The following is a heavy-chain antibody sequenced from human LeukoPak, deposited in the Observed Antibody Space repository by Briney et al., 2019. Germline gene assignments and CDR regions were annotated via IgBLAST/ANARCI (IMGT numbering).Heavy chain of an antibody. V-gene: IGHV3-53*03. J-gene: IGHJ4*02. CDR2: IYSGGST. D-gene: IGHD2-2*01. CDR3: ARGLGYCTSTTCLLPFDY. Sequence: GGSLTLSCAASGFTVSTYYMTWVGQPPGKGLECVLVIYSGGSTYYADSVKGRFTVSRDTSKNTLYLQMNSLRAEDTAMYYCARGLGYCTSTTCLLPFDYWGQGTLVTVSS. CDR1: GFTVSTYY.